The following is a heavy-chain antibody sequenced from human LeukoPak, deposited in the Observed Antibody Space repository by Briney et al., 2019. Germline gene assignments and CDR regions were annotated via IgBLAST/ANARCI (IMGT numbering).Heavy chain of an antibody. Sequence: PSQTLSLTCAVSGGSISSGGYSWSWIRQPPGQGLEWIGYIYHSGSTYYNPSLKSRVTISVDRSKNQFSLKLSSVTAADTAVYYCARHRGSYRPDAFDIWGQGTMVTVSS. D-gene: IGHD3-16*02. CDR2: IYHSGST. CDR3: ARHRGSYRPDAFDI. CDR1: GGSISSGGYS. J-gene: IGHJ3*02. V-gene: IGHV4-30-2*01.